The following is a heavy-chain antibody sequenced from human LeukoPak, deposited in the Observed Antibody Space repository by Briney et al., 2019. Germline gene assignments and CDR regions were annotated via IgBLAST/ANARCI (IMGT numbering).Heavy chain of an antibody. CDR1: GFTFSSYS. V-gene: IGHV3-21*01. Sequence: GGSLRLSCAASGFTFSSYSMNWVRQAPGKGREWVASISSRRSYIYCADSVKGRFTISRDNAKNSLYLQMNSLRAEDSAVYYCAKDHPRAFDIWGQGTMVTVSS. CDR3: AKDHPRAFDI. CDR2: ISSRRSYI. J-gene: IGHJ3*02.